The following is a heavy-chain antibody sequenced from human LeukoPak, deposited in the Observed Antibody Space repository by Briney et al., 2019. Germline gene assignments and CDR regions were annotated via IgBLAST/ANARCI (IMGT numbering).Heavy chain of an antibody. CDR1: GGTFSSYA. V-gene: IGHV1-69*04. J-gene: IGHJ6*02. CDR2: IIPILGIA. CDR3: ARDSFYDFWSGYYKGYGMDV. Sequence: SVKVSCKASGGTFSSYAISWVRQAPGQGLEWMGRIIPILGIANYAQKFQGRVTITADKSTSTAYMELSSLRSEDTAVYYCARDSFYDFWSGYYKGYGMDVWGQGTTVTVSS. D-gene: IGHD3-3*01.